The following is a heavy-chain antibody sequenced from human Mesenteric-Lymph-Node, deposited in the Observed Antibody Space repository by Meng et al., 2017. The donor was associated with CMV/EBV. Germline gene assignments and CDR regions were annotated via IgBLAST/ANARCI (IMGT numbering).Heavy chain of an antibody. V-gene: IGHV3-23*01. CDR1: GFTFSSYE. CDR3: ARDLVTGPGDY. Sequence: GESLKISCAASGFTFSSYEMNWVRQAPGKGLEWVSAISGSGGSTYYAHSVKGRFTISRDNSKNTLYLQMNSLRAEDTAVYYCARDLVTGPGDYWGQGTLVTVSS. J-gene: IGHJ4*02. D-gene: IGHD1-20*01. CDR2: ISGSGGST.